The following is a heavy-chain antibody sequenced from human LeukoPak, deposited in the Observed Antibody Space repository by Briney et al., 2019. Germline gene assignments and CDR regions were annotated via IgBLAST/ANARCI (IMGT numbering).Heavy chain of an antibody. J-gene: IGHJ5*02. CDR1: GFTFSSYW. Sequence: GGSLRLSCAASGFTFSSYWMSWVRQAPGKGLEWVSAISGSGGSTYYADSVKGRFTISRDNSKNTLYLQMNSLRAEDTAVYYCAKAGRGSSSQGGWFDPWGQGTLVTVSS. CDR2: ISGSGGST. D-gene: IGHD6-13*01. CDR3: AKAGRGSSSQGGWFDP. V-gene: IGHV3-23*01.